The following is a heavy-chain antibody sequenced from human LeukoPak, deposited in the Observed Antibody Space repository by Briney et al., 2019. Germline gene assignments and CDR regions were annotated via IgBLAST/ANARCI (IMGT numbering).Heavy chain of an antibody. Sequence: GGSLRLSCAASGFTFSSYAMSWVRQAPGKGLEWVSAISGSGGSTYYADSVKGRFTISRDNSKHTLYLQMNSLRAEDTAVYYCAKDRTNYDFWSSPFDYWGQGTLVTVSS. V-gene: IGHV3-23*01. J-gene: IGHJ4*02. CDR2: ISGSGGST. CDR3: AKDRTNYDFWSSPFDY. CDR1: GFTFSSYA. D-gene: IGHD3-3*01.